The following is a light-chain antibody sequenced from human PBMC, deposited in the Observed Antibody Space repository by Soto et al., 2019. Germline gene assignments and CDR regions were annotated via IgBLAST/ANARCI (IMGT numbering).Light chain of an antibody. CDR2: GAS. CDR1: QFVSTN. J-gene: IGKJ1*01. V-gene: IGKV3-15*01. CDR3: QQYNDRPRT. Sequence: LVMTQSPATLSVTPGERATLSCRASQFVSTNLAWYQHRPGQAPRLLIYGASTRAIGVPARFSGSGSGTEFTLTISSMQSEDFAVYYCQQYNDRPRTFGQGTKVDNK.